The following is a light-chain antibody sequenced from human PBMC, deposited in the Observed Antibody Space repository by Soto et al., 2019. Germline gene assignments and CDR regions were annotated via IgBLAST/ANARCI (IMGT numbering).Light chain of an antibody. J-gene: IGKJ2*01. CDR2: DAS. CDR1: QSVSRR. CDR3: HTYNSYSLHT. Sequence: DIQMTQSPSTLSASVGDRITITCRASQSVSRRLAWFQQKPGKASKLLIYDASSLESGVPSRFSGRGSGTEFTLNISSLQPDDCATYYCHTYNSYSLHTFGQGTKLEIK. V-gene: IGKV1-5*01.